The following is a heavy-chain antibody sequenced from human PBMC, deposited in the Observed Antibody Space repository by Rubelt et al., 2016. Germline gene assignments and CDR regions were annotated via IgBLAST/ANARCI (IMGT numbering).Heavy chain of an antibody. CDR3: ARGGTTNWFDP. V-gene: IGHV4-59*01. CDR1: GGSISSYY. Sequence: QVQLQESGPGLVKPSETLSLTCTVSGGSISSYYWSWIRQPPGKGLEWIGYIYYRGSTSYHPSLKSRVNISVDPSKNQFSLKLTSVTAADTAVYYCARGGTTNWFDPWGQGTLVTVSS. D-gene: IGHD4-17*01. CDR2: IYYRGST. J-gene: IGHJ5*02.